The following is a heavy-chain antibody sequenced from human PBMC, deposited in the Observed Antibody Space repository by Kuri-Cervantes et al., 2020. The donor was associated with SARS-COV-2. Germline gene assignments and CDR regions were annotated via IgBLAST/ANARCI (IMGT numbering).Heavy chain of an antibody. CDR1: GGSISSYC. V-gene: IGHV4-4*07. Sequence: GSLRLSCTVSGGSISSYCWSWIRQPAGKGLEWIGRIYTSGSTNYNPSLKSRVTMSVDTSKNQFSLKLSSVTAADTAVYYCARGGGGQLDFDYWGQGTLVTVSS. CDR3: ARGGGGQLDFDY. CDR2: IYTSGST. D-gene: IGHD6-13*01. J-gene: IGHJ4*02.